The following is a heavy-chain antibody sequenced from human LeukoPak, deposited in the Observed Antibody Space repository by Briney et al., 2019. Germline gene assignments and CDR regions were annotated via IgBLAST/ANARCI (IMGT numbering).Heavy chain of an antibody. V-gene: IGHV3-23*01. CDR1: GFPFSTYV. CDR3: ARTARWLDY. D-gene: IGHD1-1*01. Sequence: VQPGGSLRLSCAASGFPFSTYVMSWVRQAPGKGLEWVSAISGSGTTTYYADSVKGRFTISRDTSKSTLYLQMDSLRAEDTAVYYCARTARWLDYWGQGTLVTVSS. J-gene: IGHJ4*02. CDR2: ISGSGTTT.